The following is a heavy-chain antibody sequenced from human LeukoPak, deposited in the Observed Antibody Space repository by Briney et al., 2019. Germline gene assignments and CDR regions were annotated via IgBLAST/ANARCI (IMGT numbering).Heavy chain of an antibody. CDR2: ISYDGSNK. V-gene: IGHV3-30*18. CDR3: AKAHYGDYSFDY. CDR1: GFTFSSYG. J-gene: IGHJ4*02. Sequence: GGSLRLSCAASGFTFSSYGMHWVRQAPGNRLEWVAVISYDGSNKYYADSVKGRFTISRDNSKNTLYLQMNSLRAEDTAVYYCAKAHYGDYSFDYWGQGTLVTVSS. D-gene: IGHD4-17*01.